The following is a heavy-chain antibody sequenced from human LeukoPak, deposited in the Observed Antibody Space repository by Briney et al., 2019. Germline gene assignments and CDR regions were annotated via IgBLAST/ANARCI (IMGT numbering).Heavy chain of an antibody. J-gene: IGHJ5*02. D-gene: IGHD3-9*01. Sequence: SETLSLTCTVSGDSITYSGWSWGWVRQFPGKGLEWIGTMPFDENVSDNEIPSYNPSLNWRVTISAEKSKNQLSLKVNSVTAADTASYYCARLTLTGGAGRGWFDAWGQGILVIVSS. CDR2: MPFDENVSDNEIP. CDR3: ARLTLTGGAGRGWFDA. V-gene: IGHV4-39*01. CDR1: GDSITYSGWS.